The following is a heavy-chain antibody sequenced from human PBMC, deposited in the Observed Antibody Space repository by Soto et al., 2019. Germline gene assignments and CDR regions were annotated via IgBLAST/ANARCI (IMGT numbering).Heavy chain of an antibody. J-gene: IGHJ4*02. CDR2: IYYSGST. V-gene: IGHV4-39*01. Sequence: SETLSLTWTVSGDAMTSNSYFWAWIRQPPGKGLEWIGSIYYSGSTYHNPPLKSRVTISVDRSNNQFSLKLTSVTAADTAVYYCARHFSVALFDYWGQGALVTVS. CDR1: GDAMTSNSYF. CDR3: ARHFSVALFDY.